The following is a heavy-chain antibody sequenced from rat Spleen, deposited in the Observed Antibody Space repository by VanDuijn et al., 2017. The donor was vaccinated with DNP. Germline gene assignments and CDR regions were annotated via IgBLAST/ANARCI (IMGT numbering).Heavy chain of an antibody. CDR2: MWTGGST. CDR3: ASWTPGMS. Sequence: QVQLKESGPGLVQPSQTLSLTCTVSGFSLTSYNVHWVRQPAGKGLEWMGIMWTGGSTDHNSALKSRLTISRDTSKSQVFLKMNSLQTEDTATYYCASWTPGMSWGQGVMVTVSS. CDR1: GFSLTSYN. V-gene: IGHV2-30*01. D-gene: IGHD1-4*01. J-gene: IGHJ2*01.